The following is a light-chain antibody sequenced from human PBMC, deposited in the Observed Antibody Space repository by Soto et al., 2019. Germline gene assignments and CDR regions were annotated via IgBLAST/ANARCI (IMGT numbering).Light chain of an antibody. Sequence: DIQLTQSPSFLSASVGDRVTITCRASQGISSFLAWYQQKPGKAPKLLIYGASTLQSGVPSRFSGSASGTEFTLTISSLQPGDFATYYCQQLNTYPRTFGPGTKVDIK. CDR2: GAS. CDR3: QQLNTYPRT. CDR1: QGISSF. V-gene: IGKV1-9*01. J-gene: IGKJ3*01.